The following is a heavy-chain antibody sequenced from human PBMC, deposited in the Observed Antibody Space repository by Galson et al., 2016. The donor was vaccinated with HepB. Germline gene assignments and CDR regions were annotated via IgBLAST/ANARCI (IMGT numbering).Heavy chain of an antibody. CDR3: GKHGGFDY. J-gene: IGHJ4*02. Sequence: SLRLSCAASGFSFSTAGMSWVRQTPGRGLEWVSGITGSGTTTHYADSVRGRITISRDNSKNTLYLDMNSLRAGDTAVYYCGKHGGFDYWGQGALVTVSS. V-gene: IGHV3-23*01. CDR2: ITGSGTTT. D-gene: IGHD3-16*01. CDR1: GFSFSTAG.